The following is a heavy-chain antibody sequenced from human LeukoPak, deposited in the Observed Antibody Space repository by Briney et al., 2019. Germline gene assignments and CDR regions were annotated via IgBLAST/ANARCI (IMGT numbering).Heavy chain of an antibody. CDR3: ATYSAAGRTYYFDY. J-gene: IGHJ4*02. CDR1: GYTFTSYD. CDR2: MNPNSGNT. V-gene: IGHV1-8*02. Sequence: GASVKVSCKASGYTFTSYDINWVRQATGQGLEWMGWMNPNSGNTGYAQKFQGRVTMTRDTSTSTAYMELRSLRSDDTAVYYCATYSAAGRTYYFDYWGQGALVTVSS. D-gene: IGHD6-13*01.